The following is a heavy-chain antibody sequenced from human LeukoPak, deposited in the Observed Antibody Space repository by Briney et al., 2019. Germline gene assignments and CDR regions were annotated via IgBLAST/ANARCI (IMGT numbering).Heavy chain of an antibody. D-gene: IGHD3-22*01. Sequence: SETLSLTCTVSGGSITSYYWSWIRQPAGKGLEWIGRIHTSGSTNYNPSLKSRVTMSEDTSKNQFSLKLSSVTAADTAVYYCARDRYYYDSSGYLFDYWGQGTMVTVSS. CDR2: IHTSGST. CDR3: ARDRYYYDSSGYLFDY. J-gene: IGHJ4*03. V-gene: IGHV4-4*07. CDR1: GGSITSYY.